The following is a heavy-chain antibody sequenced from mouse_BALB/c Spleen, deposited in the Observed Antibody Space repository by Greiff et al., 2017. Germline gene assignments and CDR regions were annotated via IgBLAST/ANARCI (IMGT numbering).Heavy chain of an antibody. V-gene: IGHV5-6-5*01. Sequence: EVKLVESGGDLVKPGGSLKLSCAASGFTFSSYGMSWVRQTPDKRLEWVATISSGGSTYYPDSVKGRFTISRDNARNILYLQMSSLRSEDTAMYYCARGDYYGSSVDYWGQGTTLTVSS. J-gene: IGHJ2*01. D-gene: IGHD1-1*01. CDR1: GFTFSSYG. CDR3: ARGDYYGSSVDY. CDR2: ISSGGST.